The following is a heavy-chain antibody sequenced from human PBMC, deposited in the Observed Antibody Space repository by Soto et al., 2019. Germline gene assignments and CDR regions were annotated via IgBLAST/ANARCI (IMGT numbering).Heavy chain of an antibody. V-gene: IGHV3-53*01. CDR3: VSRIPSWVFDY. CDR1: GLSVSDNY. Sequence: EVQLVESGGALIQPGGSLRLSCGASGLSVSDNYMGWVRRAPGRGLAWVSVMYAGGDTHYADSVKGRFTISRDKSENKLYLQMNSLRDEDTGVYFCVSRIPSWVFDYWGLGTLVTVSS. J-gene: IGHJ4*01. CDR2: MYAGGDT. D-gene: IGHD2-21*01.